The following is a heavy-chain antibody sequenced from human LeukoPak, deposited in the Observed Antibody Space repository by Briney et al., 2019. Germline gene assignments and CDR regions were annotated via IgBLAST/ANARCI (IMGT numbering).Heavy chain of an antibody. Sequence: PSETLSLTCTISGGSVSSGSYYWSWIRQPPGKGLEWIGYIYYSGSTNYNPSLKSRVTISVDTSKNQFSLKLSSVAAADTAVYYCARYQYSGSYFWRFDCWGQGTLVTVSS. CDR2: IYYSGST. J-gene: IGHJ4*02. CDR1: GGSVSSGSYY. D-gene: IGHD1-26*01. CDR3: ARYQYSGSYFWRFDC. V-gene: IGHV4-61*01.